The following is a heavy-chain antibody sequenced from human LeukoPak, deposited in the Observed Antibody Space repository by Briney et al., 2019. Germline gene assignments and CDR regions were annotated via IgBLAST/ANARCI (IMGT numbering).Heavy chain of an antibody. CDR2: IYPGDSDT. Sequence: GESLKISCKGSGYSFTTYWIGWVRQMPGKGLEWMGIIYPGDSDTRYSPSFQGQVTISADKSISTAYLQWSSLKASDTAMYYCARHPYSSSSYYYMDVWGKGTTVTVSS. CDR3: ARHPYSSSSYYYMDV. J-gene: IGHJ6*03. CDR1: GYSFTTYW. D-gene: IGHD6-13*01. V-gene: IGHV5-51*01.